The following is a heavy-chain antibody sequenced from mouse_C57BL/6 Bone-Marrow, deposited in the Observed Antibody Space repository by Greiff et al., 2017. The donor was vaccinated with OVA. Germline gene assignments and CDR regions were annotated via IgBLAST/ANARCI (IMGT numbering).Heavy chain of an antibody. Sequence: QVQLKESGPGLVQPSQSLSITCTVSGFSLTSYGVHWVRQSPGKGLEWLGVIWSGGSTDYNPAFISRLSISKDNSKSQVFFKMNSLQADDTAIYYCARNEEGYAMDYWGQGTSVTVSS. CDR3: ARNEEGYAMDY. CDR2: IWSGGST. J-gene: IGHJ4*01. CDR1: GFSLTSYG. V-gene: IGHV2-2*01.